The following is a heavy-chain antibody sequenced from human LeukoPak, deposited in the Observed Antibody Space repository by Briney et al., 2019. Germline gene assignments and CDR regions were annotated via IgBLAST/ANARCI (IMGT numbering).Heavy chain of an antibody. CDR2: ISSSSYI. D-gene: IGHD3-10*01. CDR3: ARVRYYGSGDYYGMDV. CDR1: GFTFSSYS. J-gene: IGHJ6*02. V-gene: IGHV3-21*01. Sequence: GGSLRLPCAASGFTFSSYSMNWVRQAPGKGLEWVSSISSSSYIYYADSVKGRFTISRDNATNSLYLQMNSLRAEDTAVYYCARVRYYGSGDYYGMDVWGQGTTVTVSS.